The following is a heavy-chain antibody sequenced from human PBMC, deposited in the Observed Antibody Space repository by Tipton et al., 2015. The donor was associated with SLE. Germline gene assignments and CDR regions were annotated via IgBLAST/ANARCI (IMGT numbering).Heavy chain of an antibody. V-gene: IGHV3-30-3*01. J-gene: IGHJ4*02. CDR2: ISYDGSNK. D-gene: IGHD1-26*01. CDR3: ARDAPAIYSGSDY. Sequence: SLRLSCTASGFTFSSYAMHWVRQAPGKGLEWVPVISYDGSNKYYADSVKGRFTISRDNSKNTLYLQMNSLRAEDTAVYYCARDAPAIYSGSDYWGQGTLVTVSS. CDR1: GFTFSSYA.